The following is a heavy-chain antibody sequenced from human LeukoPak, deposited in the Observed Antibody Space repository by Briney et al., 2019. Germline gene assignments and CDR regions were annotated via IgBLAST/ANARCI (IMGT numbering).Heavy chain of an antibody. CDR3: ARVPKTTVTTWFDP. D-gene: IGHD4-17*01. J-gene: IGHJ5*02. CDR1: GYTFTSYG. Sequence: ASVKVSCKASGYTFTSYGISWVRQAPGQGLEWMGWISAYNGNTNYAQKLQGRVTMTTDTSTSTAYMELRSLRSDDTAVYYCARVPKTTVTTWFDPWGQGTLVTVSS. V-gene: IGHV1-18*01. CDR2: ISAYNGNT.